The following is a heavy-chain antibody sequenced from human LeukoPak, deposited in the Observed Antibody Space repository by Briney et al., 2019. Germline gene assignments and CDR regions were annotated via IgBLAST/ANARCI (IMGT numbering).Heavy chain of an antibody. CDR3: AKDISGSPYYYYGMDV. Sequence: ASVKVSCKASGYTFTSYYMHWVRQAPGQGLEWMGIINPSGGSTSYAQKFQGRVTMTRDTSTSTVYMELSSLRSEDTAVYYCAKDISGSPYYYYGMDVWGQGTTVTVSS. D-gene: IGHD1-26*01. J-gene: IGHJ6*02. CDR2: INPSGGST. V-gene: IGHV1-46*01. CDR1: GYTFTSYY.